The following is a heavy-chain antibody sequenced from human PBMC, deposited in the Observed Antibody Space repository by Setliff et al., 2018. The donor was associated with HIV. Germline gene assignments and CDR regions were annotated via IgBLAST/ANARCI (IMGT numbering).Heavy chain of an antibody. CDR1: GGPFTSA. V-gene: IGHV1-69*13. CDR3: ASDSXTARFEELEDHYYYFMDV. J-gene: IGHJ6*03. Sequence: SVKVSCKASGGPFTSAFNWVRQVPGQGLEWMGGIIPIFGTANYAQNFGGRVTITADQSTTTSYLQLNSLRFEDTAIYYCASDSXTARFEELEDHYYYFMDVWGKGTTVTVSS. CDR2: IIPIFGTA. D-gene: IGHD3-10*01.